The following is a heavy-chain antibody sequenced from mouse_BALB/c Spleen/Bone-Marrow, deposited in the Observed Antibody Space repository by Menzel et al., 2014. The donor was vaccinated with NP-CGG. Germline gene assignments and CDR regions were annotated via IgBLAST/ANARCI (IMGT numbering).Heavy chain of an antibody. CDR3: ARDGNYYAMDY. D-gene: IGHD2-1*01. V-gene: IGHV5-4*02. J-gene: IGHJ4*01. Sequence: EVLLVASGGGLVMPGGSLKLSCAASGFTFRDYSTYCARQSPEKRMERVATISDGGSYTYYPDSVKGRFTISRDNAKNNLYLQMSRLKSEDTAMYYCARDGNYYAMDYWGQATSVTVSS. CDR2: ISDGGSYT. CDR1: GFTFRDYS.